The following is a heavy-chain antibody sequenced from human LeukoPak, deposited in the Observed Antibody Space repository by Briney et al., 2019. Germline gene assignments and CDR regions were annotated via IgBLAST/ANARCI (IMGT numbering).Heavy chain of an antibody. CDR3: ARDRGWELPAN. V-gene: IGHV1-18*01. CDR2: ISAYNGNT. J-gene: IGHJ4*02. CDR1: GYTFTSYG. Sequence: GASVKVSCKASGYTFTSYGISWVRQAPGQGLEWMGWISAYNGNTNYAQKFQGRVTVTADKSTSTAYMELSSLRSEDTAVYYCARDRGWELPANWGQGTLSPSPQ. D-gene: IGHD1-26*01.